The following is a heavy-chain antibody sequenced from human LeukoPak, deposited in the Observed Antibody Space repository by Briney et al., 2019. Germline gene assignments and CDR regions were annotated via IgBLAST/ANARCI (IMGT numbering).Heavy chain of an antibody. J-gene: IGHJ6*03. CDR3: ARSTSHYYYYYMDV. Sequence: PGGSLRLSCAASGFTFSDYYMSWIRQAPGKGLEWVSVMYTLGNTNYADSVGGRFTISRDNATNTLYLQINSLRAEDTAVYYCARSTSHYYYYYMDVWGKGTTVTISS. CDR2: MYTLGNT. CDR1: GFTFSDYY. V-gene: IGHV3-66*01.